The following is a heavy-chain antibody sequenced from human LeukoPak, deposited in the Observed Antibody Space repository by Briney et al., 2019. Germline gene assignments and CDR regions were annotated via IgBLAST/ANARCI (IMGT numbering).Heavy chain of an antibody. CDR3: ARDRQFNMDV. D-gene: IGHD6-19*01. V-gene: IGHV3-33*08. CDR2: IWYDGINK. CDR1: GFTFSSYG. Sequence: GRSLRLSCAASGFTFSSYGMHWVRQAPGKGLEWVAVIWYDGINKYYLDSVKGRFTISRDNSKNTVHLQMNSLRAEDTAVYYCARDRQFNMDVWGQGTTVTVSS. J-gene: IGHJ6*02.